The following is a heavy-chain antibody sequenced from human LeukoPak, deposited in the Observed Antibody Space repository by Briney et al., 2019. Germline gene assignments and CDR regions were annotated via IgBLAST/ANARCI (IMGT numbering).Heavy chain of an antibody. CDR3: SDF. Sequence: GGSPRLSCAASGFAFNNYAMSWVRQAPGKGLEWVSAILGSGRSAYYADSVKGRFTISRDNSKNSLFLQMNSLRVEDTALYYDSDFWGQGTLVTVSA. J-gene: IGHJ4*02. CDR1: GFAFNNYA. CDR2: ILGSGRSA. V-gene: IGHV3-23*01. D-gene: IGHD2-15*01.